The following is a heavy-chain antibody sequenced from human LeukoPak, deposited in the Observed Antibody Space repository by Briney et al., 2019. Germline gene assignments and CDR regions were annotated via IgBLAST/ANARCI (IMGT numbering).Heavy chain of an antibody. CDR2: ISYDGSNK. CDR1: GFTFSSYS. D-gene: IGHD4-17*01. Sequence: GGSLRLSCAASGFTFSSYSMNWVRQAPGKGLEWVAVISYDGSNKYYADSVKGRFTISRDNSKNTLYLQMNSLRAEDTAVYYCAKSGGDYIGPRYYFDYWGQGTLVTVSS. V-gene: IGHV3-30*18. J-gene: IGHJ4*02. CDR3: AKSGGDYIGPRYYFDY.